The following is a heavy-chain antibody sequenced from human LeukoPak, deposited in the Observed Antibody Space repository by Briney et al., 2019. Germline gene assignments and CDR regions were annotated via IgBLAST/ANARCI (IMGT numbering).Heavy chain of an antibody. D-gene: IGHD6-19*01. CDR2: INPNSGGT. Sequence: ASVKVSCKASGYTFTGYYMHWVRQAPGQGLEWMGWINPNSGGTNYAQKFQGRVTLTRDTSISTAYMELSRLRSDDTAVYYRARDPGDSSGDYWGQGTLVTVSS. CDR3: ARDPGDSSGDY. CDR1: GYTFTGYY. J-gene: IGHJ4*02. V-gene: IGHV1-2*02.